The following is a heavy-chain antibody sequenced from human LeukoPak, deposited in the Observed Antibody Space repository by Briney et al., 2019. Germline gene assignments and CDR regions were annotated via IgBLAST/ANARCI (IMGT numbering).Heavy chain of an antibody. J-gene: IGHJ4*02. D-gene: IGHD6-13*01. CDR1: GGSISSYY. Sequence: PSETLSLTCTVSGGSISSYYWSWIRQPPGKGLEWIGYIYYSGSTYYNPSLKSRVTISIDTSKNQFSLKLSSVTAADTAVYYCARQGWAPLKQLVPGPVDYWGQGTLVTVSS. CDR2: IYYSGST. V-gene: IGHV4-59*08. CDR3: ARQGWAPLKQLVPGPVDY.